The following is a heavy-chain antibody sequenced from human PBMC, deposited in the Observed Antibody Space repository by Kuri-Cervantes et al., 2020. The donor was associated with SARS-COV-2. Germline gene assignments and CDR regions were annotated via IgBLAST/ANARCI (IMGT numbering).Heavy chain of an antibody. CDR2: IYTSGST. Sequence: GSLRLSCTVSGGSISSYYWSWIRQPAGKGLEWIGRIYTSGSTNYNPSLKSRVTISVDTSKNQFSLKLSSVTAADTAVYYCARCRRIAAASRWFDPWGQGTLVTVSS. D-gene: IGHD6-13*01. CDR3: ARCRRIAAASRWFDP. J-gene: IGHJ5*02. CDR1: GGSISSYY. V-gene: IGHV4-4*07.